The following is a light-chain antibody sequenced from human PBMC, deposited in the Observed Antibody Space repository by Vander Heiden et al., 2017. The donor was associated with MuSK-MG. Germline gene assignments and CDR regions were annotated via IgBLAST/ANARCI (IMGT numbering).Light chain of an antibody. V-gene: IGKV3-20*01. Sequence: VVLTQSPGALSLSPGERATLSCRASQRVSHDYLAWYQQKPGQSPRLLIYAASSRANGIPDRFSGSGSGTDFTLTSNRLEPENFAVYYWQQDYKSYTFGQGTKLEIK. CDR3: QQDYKSYT. CDR2: AAS. CDR1: QRVSHDY. J-gene: IGKJ2*01.